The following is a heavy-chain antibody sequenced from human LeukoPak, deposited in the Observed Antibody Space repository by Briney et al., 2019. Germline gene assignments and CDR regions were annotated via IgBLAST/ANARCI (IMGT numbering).Heavy chain of an antibody. D-gene: IGHD4-17*01. Sequence: SETLSLTCTVSGGFVSSGNYYWTWIRQPPGKGLEWIGYTSYSGSTNYNPSLKSRVTISVDTSKNQFSLKLSSVTAADTAMYYCARRVSGDYGHWFDPWGQGTLVTVSS. CDR2: TSYSGST. CDR1: GGFVSSGNYY. J-gene: IGHJ5*02. V-gene: IGHV4-61*01. CDR3: ARRVSGDYGHWFDP.